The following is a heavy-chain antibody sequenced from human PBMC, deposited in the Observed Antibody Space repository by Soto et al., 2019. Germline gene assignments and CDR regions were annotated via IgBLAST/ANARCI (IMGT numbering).Heavy chain of an antibody. V-gene: IGHV1-2*04. CDR3: ARGRRGFGELGYGIDV. CDR1: GYTFTGYY. CDR2: INPNSGGT. D-gene: IGHD3-10*01. Sequence: ASVKVSCKASGYTFTGYYMHWVRQAPGQGLEWMGWINPNSGGTNYAQKFQGWVTMTRDTSISTAYMELSRLRSDDTAVYYCARGRRGFGELGYGIDVWGQGTTVTVSS. J-gene: IGHJ6*02.